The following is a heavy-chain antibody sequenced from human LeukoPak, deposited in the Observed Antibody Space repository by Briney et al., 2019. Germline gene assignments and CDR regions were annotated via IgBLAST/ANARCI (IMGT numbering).Heavy chain of an antibody. CDR1: GFTFSSYE. Sequence: GGSLRLSCAASGFTFSSYEMNWVRQAPGKGLEWVSYISSSGDTIYYADSVKGRFTISRDSAKNSLYLQMNSLRAEDTAVYYCARELVGVPIFDYWGQGTLVTVSS. D-gene: IGHD3-16*01. V-gene: IGHV3-48*03. CDR2: ISSSGDTI. CDR3: ARELVGVPIFDY. J-gene: IGHJ4*02.